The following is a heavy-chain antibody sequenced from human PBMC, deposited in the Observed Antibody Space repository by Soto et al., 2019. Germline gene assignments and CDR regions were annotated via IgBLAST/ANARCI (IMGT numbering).Heavy chain of an antibody. CDR2: ISYDGSNK. V-gene: IGHV3-30*18. D-gene: IGHD6-19*01. J-gene: IGHJ4*02. CDR3: AKRTGRYSSGLGFFDY. Sequence: GGSLRLSCAASGFTFSSYGMHWVRQAPGKGLEWVAVISYDGSNKYYADSVKGRFTISRDNSKNTLYLQMNSLRAEDTAVYYCAKRTGRYSSGLGFFDYWDQGTLVTVSS. CDR1: GFTFSSYG.